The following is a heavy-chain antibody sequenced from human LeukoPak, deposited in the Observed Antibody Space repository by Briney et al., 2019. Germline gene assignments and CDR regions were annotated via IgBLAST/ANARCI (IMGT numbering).Heavy chain of an antibody. Sequence: GGSLRLSCAASGFTFNNYGMHWVRQAPGKGLEWLAFIRYDGSNTYYADSVKGRFTVSRDDSKNTLYLQMNSLRGDDTAVYYCARAIYISYWYDDAFDIWGQGTMVTVSS. CDR2: IRYDGSNT. CDR3: ARAIYISYWYDDAFDI. CDR1: GFTFNNYG. V-gene: IGHV3-30*02. D-gene: IGHD6-13*01. J-gene: IGHJ3*02.